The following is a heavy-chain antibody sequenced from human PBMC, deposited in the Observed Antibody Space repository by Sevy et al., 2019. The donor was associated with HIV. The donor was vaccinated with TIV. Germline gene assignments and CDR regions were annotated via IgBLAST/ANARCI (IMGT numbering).Heavy chain of an antibody. V-gene: IGHV1-2*02. CDR2: IIPSSGDT. D-gene: IGHD3-10*01. Sequence: ASVKVSCKASGYMFTGYYIHWVRQPPGRGLEWMGWIIPSSGDTNYGQRFLGRVTMTRDTSINIAYMELNSLTSDDTAVYYCTRSVYGSGTYLNDYWGQGTLVTVSS. CDR3: TRSVYGSGTYLNDY. J-gene: IGHJ4*02. CDR1: GYMFTGYY.